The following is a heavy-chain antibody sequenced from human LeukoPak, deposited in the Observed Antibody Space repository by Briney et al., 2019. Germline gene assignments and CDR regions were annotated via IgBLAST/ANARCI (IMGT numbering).Heavy chain of an antibody. CDR2: IYHSGST. V-gene: IGHV4-30-2*01. D-gene: IGHD6-19*01. J-gene: IGHJ6*01. CDR3: ASSVTHDTKLAVAGTKGSIIYYYGMDV. Sequence: SQTLSLTCAVSGGSISSGGYSWSWIRQPPGKGLEWIGYIYHSGSTYYNPSLKSRVTISVDRSKNQFSLKLSSVTAEDTAVYYCASSVTHDTKLAVAGTKGSIIYYYGMDVWGQGTTVTVSS. CDR1: GGSISSGGYS.